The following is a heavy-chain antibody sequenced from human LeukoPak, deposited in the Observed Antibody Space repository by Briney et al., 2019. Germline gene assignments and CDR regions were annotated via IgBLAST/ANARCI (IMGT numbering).Heavy chain of an antibody. CDR3: TWASFDY. Sequence: GATVKVSCKTSGYTFTRFGINWVRQAPGQGLEWMGWISAYNGNTKIAQNFQGRVTLTTDTSTSTVYMELRSLRPDDTAVYYCTWASFDYWGQGTLVTVSS. CDR1: GYTFTRFG. J-gene: IGHJ4*02. CDR2: ISAYNGNT. V-gene: IGHV1-18*01.